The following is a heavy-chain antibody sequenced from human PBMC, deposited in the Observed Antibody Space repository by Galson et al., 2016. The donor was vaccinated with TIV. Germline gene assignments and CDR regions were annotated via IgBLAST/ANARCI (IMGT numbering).Heavy chain of an antibody. V-gene: IGHV3-66*02. D-gene: IGHD2-21*01. CDR1: GFAVSDNY. J-gene: IGHJ6*02. CDR3: ARDRRFCGNECYLRYYYGMDV. Sequence: SLRLSCAASGFAVSDNYMAWVRQAPGKGLDWVPLTYPADQTSYADSLKGRFTVSRDDSKNTLYLQMAGLTPQDTAVYYCARDRRFCGNECYLRYYYGMDVWGQGTTVTVSS. CDR2: TYPADQT.